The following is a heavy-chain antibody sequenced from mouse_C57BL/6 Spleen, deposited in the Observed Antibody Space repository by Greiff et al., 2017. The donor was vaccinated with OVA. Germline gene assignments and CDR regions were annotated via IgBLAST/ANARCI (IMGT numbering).Heavy chain of an antibody. CDR3: ARWYSNYGNFAY. V-gene: IGHV1-55*01. D-gene: IGHD2-5*01. Sequence: VQLQQPGAELVKPGASVKMSCKASGYTFTSYWITWVKQRPGQGLEWIGDIYPGSGSTNYNEKFKSKATLTVDTSSSTAYMQLSSLTSEDSAVYYCARWYSNYGNFAYWGQGTLVTVSA. CDR2: IYPGSGST. CDR1: GYTFTSYW. J-gene: IGHJ3*01.